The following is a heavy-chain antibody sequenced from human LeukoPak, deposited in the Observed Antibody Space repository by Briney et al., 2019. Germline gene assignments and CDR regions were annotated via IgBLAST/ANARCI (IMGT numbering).Heavy chain of an antibody. CDR1: GGSFSGYY. CDR3: ARGERFGELNAFDI. V-gene: IGHV4-34*01. J-gene: IGHJ3*02. CDR2: INHSGST. D-gene: IGHD3-10*01. Sequence: SEILSLTCAVYGGSFSGYYWSWIRQPPGKGLEWIGEINHSGSTNYNPSLKSRVTISVDTSKNQFSLKLTSVTAADTAVYYCARGERFGELNAFDIWGQGTLVTVSS.